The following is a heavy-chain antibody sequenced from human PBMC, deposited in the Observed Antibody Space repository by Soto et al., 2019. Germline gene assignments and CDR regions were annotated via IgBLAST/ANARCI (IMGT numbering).Heavy chain of an antibody. J-gene: IGHJ2*01. V-gene: IGHV1-69*01. CDR2: IIPIFGTA. CDR3: ARGPDYYDSSGHWYFDL. Sequence: QVQLVQSGAEVKKPGSSVKVSCKASGGTFSSYAISWVRQAPGQGLEWMGGIIPIFGTANYAQKFQGRVTITADESTSTADMELSSLRSEDTAVYYCARGPDYYDSSGHWYFDLWGRGTLVTVSS. D-gene: IGHD3-22*01. CDR1: GGTFSSYA.